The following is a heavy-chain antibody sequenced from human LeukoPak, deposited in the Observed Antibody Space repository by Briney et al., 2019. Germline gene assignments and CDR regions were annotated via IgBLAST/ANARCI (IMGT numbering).Heavy chain of an antibody. J-gene: IGHJ4*02. D-gene: IGHD1-26*01. CDR2: TYYRSKWYN. CDR1: GDSVSSSGAA. CDR3: ARARIVGALFDC. Sequence: SQTLSLTCAISGDSVSSSGAAWNWIRQSPSRGLEWLGRTYYRSKWYNDYAVSVKSRITVNPDTSKNQFSLQLDSVTPEDTAVYYCARARIVGALFDCWGQGILVTVSS. V-gene: IGHV6-1*01.